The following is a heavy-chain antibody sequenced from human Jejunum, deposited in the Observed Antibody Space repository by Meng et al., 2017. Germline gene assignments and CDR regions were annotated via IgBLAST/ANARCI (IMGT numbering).Heavy chain of an antibody. D-gene: IGHD1-26*01. CDR1: GGSVGRAGYQ. CDR3: ARDSMGSLDY. J-gene: IGHJ4*02. CDR2: ANT. V-gene: IGHV4-61*08. Sequence: QVQLTESGPGLVRPSETLSLICTGSGGSVGRAGYQWGWIRQPPGRGLEWIGYANTNYNPSLKRRVTISLDTSRNLFSLSLTSVTAADTAVYYCARDSMGSLDYWGQGILVTVSS.